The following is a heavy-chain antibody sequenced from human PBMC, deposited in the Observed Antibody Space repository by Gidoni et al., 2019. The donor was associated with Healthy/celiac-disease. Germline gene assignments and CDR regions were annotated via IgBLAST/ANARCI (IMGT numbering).Heavy chain of an antibody. CDR1: GFTFSSYG. V-gene: IGHV3-30*18. CDR3: AKVYDFWSGYCDY. CDR2: ISYDGSNK. D-gene: IGHD3-3*01. Sequence: QVQLVESGGGLVQPGWSLRLSCAASGFTFSSYGMLWVLQAPGKGRVWVAVISYDGSNKYYADSVKGRFTISRDNSENTLYLQMNSLRAEDTAVYYCAKVYDFWSGYCDYWGQGTLVTVSS. J-gene: IGHJ4*02.